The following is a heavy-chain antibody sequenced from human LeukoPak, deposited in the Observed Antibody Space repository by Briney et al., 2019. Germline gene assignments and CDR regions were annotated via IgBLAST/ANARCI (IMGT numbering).Heavy chain of an antibody. V-gene: IGHV3-11*01. Sequence: GGSLRLSCAASGFTLSDYYMSWFRLAPGKGLEWVSYSSSSGSTVYYADSVKGRFAISRDNAKNSLYLQMNSLRAEDTAVYYCARRRDFIDYWGQGTLVTVSS. CDR2: SSSSGSTV. CDR3: ARRRDFIDY. CDR1: GFTLSDYY. D-gene: IGHD3/OR15-3a*01. J-gene: IGHJ4*02.